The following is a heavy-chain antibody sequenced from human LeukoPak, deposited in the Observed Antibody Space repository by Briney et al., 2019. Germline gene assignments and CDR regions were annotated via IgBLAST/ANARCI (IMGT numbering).Heavy chain of an antibody. D-gene: IGHD6-13*01. CDR1: GFTFSTHW. V-gene: IGHV3-7*01. J-gene: IGHJ4*02. CDR2: IKQDGGVK. Sequence: GSLRLSCAASGFTFSTHWMSWVRQAPGKGLEWVANIKQDGGVKYYVDSVKGRFTISRDNAKNSLYLQVSSLRAEDTAVYYCARDGTSAAGRKFARDYWGQGTLVTASS. CDR3: ARDGTSAAGRKFARDY.